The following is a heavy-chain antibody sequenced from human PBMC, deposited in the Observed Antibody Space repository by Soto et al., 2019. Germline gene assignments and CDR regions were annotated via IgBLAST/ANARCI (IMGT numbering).Heavy chain of an antibody. CDR3: ARESIAVMGPIRWFDP. D-gene: IGHD6-19*01. V-gene: IGHV3-74*01. CDR2: IRGDGSST. Sequence: EVQLVESGGGLVQPGGSLRLSCVGSGFTFSSDWMHWVRQTPGKGPVWVSRIRGDGSSTAYAESVRGRFAISRDNAKNPLYLQMINLRAEDSAVYFCARESIAVMGPIRWFDPWGLGTQVTVSS. J-gene: IGHJ5*02. CDR1: GFTFSSDW.